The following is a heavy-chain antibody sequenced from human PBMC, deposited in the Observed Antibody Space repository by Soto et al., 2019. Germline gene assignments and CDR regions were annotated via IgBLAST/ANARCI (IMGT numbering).Heavy chain of an antibody. Sequence: GASVKVSCKASGGTFSSYAISWVRQAPGQGLEWMGGIIPIFGTANYAQKFQGRVTITADESTSTAYMELSSLRSEDTAVYYCARAKPNPYDSSGYYLFDYWGQGTLVTVSS. D-gene: IGHD3-22*01. CDR3: ARAKPNPYDSSGYYLFDY. CDR2: IIPIFGTA. J-gene: IGHJ4*02. CDR1: GGTFSSYA. V-gene: IGHV1-69*13.